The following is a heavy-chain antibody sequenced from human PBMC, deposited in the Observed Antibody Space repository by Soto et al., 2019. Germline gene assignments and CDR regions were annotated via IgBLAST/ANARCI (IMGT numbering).Heavy chain of an antibody. D-gene: IGHD7-27*01. Sequence: ASVKVSCKASGGSFSNYAIHWVRQAPGQGLEWMGWINVGRGNLKYSERFQGSFFMTKDTSANTAFLELTNLKSEDTAVYFCAGGQDDYSANWGRFEYWGQGTPVTVSS. V-gene: IGHV1-3*01. CDR2: INVGRGNL. J-gene: IGHJ4*02. CDR1: GGSFSNYA. CDR3: AGGQDDYSANWGRFEY.